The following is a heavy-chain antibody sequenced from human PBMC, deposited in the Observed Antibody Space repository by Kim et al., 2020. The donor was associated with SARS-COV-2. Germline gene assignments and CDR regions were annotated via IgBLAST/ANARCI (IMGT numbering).Heavy chain of an antibody. Sequence: GGSLRLSCAGSGFTFRDHYMTWIRQAPGKGLEWLSFISPSGSIIIYADSVKGRFTVSRDNDKNSHYLQMNNLRADDSAVYYCARETVAGPLDYWGQGILVTVSS. J-gene: IGHJ4*02. CDR2: ISPSGSII. V-gene: IGHV3-11*01. CDR1: GFTFRDHY. CDR3: ARETVAGPLDY. D-gene: IGHD6-19*01.